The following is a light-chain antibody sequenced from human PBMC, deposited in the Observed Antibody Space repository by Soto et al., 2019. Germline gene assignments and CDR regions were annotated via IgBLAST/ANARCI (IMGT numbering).Light chain of an antibody. CDR1: QSVSSN. Sequence: EIVMTQSPATLSVSPGERATLSCRASQSVSSNLAWYQQKPGQAPRLLIYGAFTRATGIPARFSGSGSGTEFTLTISSLQSEDFAVYYCQQYNTFGQGTKLEIK. V-gene: IGKV3-15*01. CDR3: QQYNT. J-gene: IGKJ2*01. CDR2: GAF.